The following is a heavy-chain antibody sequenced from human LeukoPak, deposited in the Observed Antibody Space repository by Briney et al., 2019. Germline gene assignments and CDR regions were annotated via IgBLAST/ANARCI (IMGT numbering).Heavy chain of an antibody. J-gene: IGHJ4*02. CDR3: ARESSGYYHFDY. V-gene: IGHV4-61*02. CDR1: GGSISSGSYY. CDR2: IYTSGST. Sequence: SETLSLTCTVSGGSISSGSYYWSWIRQPAGKGLEWIGRIYTSGSTNYNPSLKSRVTISVDTSKNQFSLKLSSVTAADTAVYYCARESSGYYHFDYWGQGTLVTVSS. D-gene: IGHD3-22*01.